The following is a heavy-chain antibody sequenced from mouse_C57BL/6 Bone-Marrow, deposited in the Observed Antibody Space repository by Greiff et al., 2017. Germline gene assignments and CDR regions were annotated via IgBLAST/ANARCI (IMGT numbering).Heavy chain of an antibody. D-gene: IGHD2-4*01. CDR2: IWTGGGT. Sequence: QVQLQQSGPGLVAPSQSLSITCTVSGFSLTSYAISWVHQPPGKGLEWLGVIWTGGGTNYNSALKSRLSISKDNSKSHVFLKMNSLQTDDTARYYCARDDYDAVAYWGQGTLVTVSA. CDR1: GFSLTSYA. CDR3: ARDDYDAVAY. J-gene: IGHJ3*01. V-gene: IGHV2-9-1*01.